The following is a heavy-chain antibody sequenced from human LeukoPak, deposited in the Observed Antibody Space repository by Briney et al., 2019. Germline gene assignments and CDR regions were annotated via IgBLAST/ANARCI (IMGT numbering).Heavy chain of an antibody. CDR3: ARGPGWNYPFDY. V-gene: IGHV4-34*01. Sequence: SETLSLTCAVYGGSFSGYYWSWIRQPPGKGLEWIGEINHSGSTNYNPSLKSRVIISVDTSKNQFSLKLSSVTAADTAVYYCARGPGWNYPFDYWGQGTLVTVSS. CDR2: INHSGST. J-gene: IGHJ4*02. D-gene: IGHD1-7*01. CDR1: GGSFSGYY.